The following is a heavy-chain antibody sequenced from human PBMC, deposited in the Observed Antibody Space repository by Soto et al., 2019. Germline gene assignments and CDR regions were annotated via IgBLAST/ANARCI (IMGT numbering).Heavy chain of an antibody. J-gene: IGHJ5*02. CDR1: GYTFTYYA. V-gene: IGHV1-3*01. CDR2: INVGNGNT. D-gene: IGHD2-15*01. CDR3: AREGAHYTPLDP. Sequence: XSVKVSCNASGYTFTYYAIHWVRQAPGQGLEWMGWINVGNGNTGYSRKFQGRVTNVRDMSASTAYIEVTSLTSEDTAIYYCAREGAHYTPLDPWGQGNLVTVSS.